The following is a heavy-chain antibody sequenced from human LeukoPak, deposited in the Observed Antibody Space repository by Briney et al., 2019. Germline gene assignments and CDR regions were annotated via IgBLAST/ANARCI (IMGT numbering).Heavy chain of an antibody. CDR2: INPNSGGT. V-gene: IGHV1-2*02. CDR3: ARDRSPPSSWFDEAGWFDP. D-gene: IGHD6-13*01. CDR1: GYTFTGYY. J-gene: IGHJ5*02. Sequence: ASVKVSCKASGYTFTGYYMHWVRQAPGQGLEWMGWINPNSGGTNYAQKFQGRVTMTRDTSISTAYMELSRLRSDDTAVYYCARDRSPPSSWFDEAGWFDPWGQGTLVTVSS.